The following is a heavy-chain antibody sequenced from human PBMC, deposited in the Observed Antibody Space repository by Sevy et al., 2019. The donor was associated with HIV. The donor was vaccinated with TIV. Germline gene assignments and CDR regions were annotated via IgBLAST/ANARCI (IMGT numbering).Heavy chain of an antibody. D-gene: IGHD3-3*01. CDR1: GFTFSSYW. V-gene: IGHV3-7*03. CDR3: AKDRVTVFGVVVTFDS. J-gene: IGHJ4*02. Sequence: GGSLRLSCVASSGFTFSSYWMSWVRQAPGKGLEWVANIKQDGRVKYYVDSVRGRFAISRDNAKNSLYLQMNTLRVEDSAVYFCAKDRVTVFGVVVTFDSWGQGTLVTVSS. CDR2: IKQDGRVK.